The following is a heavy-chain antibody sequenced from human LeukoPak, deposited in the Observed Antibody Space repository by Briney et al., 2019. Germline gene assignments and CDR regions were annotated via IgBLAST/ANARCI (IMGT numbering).Heavy chain of an antibody. Sequence: GESLKISCKGSGCGFTSYWIGWVRPMPGKGVEGMGIIYPGDSDTRYSPSFEGQVTISADKSISTAYLQWSSLKASDTAMYYCARQGSHAFDIWGQGTMVTVSS. CDR3: ARQGSHAFDI. J-gene: IGHJ3*02. CDR1: GCGFTSYW. CDR2: IYPGDSDT. V-gene: IGHV5-51*01.